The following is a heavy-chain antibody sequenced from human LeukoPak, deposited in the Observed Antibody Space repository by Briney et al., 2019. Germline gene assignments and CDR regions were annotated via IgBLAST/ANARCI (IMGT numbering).Heavy chain of an antibody. J-gene: IGHJ4*02. CDR1: GFTFSSYA. CDR3: AKGPLGTRGYYYDSRGSLDY. CDR2: ISGSGGST. Sequence: PGGSLRLSCATSGFTFSSYAMSWVRQAPGKGLEWVSAISGSGGSTYYADSVKGRFTISRDNSKNTLYLQMNSLRAEDTAVYYCAKGPLGTRGYYYDSRGSLDYWGQGTLVTVSS. D-gene: IGHD3-22*01. V-gene: IGHV3-23*01.